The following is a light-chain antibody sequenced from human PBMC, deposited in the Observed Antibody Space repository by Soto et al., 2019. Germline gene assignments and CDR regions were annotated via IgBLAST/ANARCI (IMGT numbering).Light chain of an antibody. J-gene: IGKJ1*01. CDR3: LQDINYPWT. CDR2: DAS. CDR1: QDVGDS. V-gene: IGKV1-5*01. Sequence: DIQRTRSPSTLSSXXGDRVTITCLASQDVGDSLAWYQQKSGKAPKLLIYDASSLESGVPPRFSGSGSGTDFTLAISSLQPEDSATYYCLQDINYPWTFAQGTKVDI.